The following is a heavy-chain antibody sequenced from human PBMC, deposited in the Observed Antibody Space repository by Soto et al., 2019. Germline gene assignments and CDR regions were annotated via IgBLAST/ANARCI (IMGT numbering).Heavy chain of an antibody. Sequence: QVQLVQSGAEVKKPGSSVKVSCKASGGTFSSYAISWVRQAPGQGLEWMGGIIPIFGTANYAQKFQGRVTXXAXEXXSTAYMELSSLRSEDTAVYYCASEEGCNSFGGFDYWGQGTLVTVSS. CDR2: IIPIFGTA. D-gene: IGHD4-4*01. V-gene: IGHV1-69*12. CDR1: GGTFSSYA. J-gene: IGHJ4*02. CDR3: ASEEGCNSFGGFDY.